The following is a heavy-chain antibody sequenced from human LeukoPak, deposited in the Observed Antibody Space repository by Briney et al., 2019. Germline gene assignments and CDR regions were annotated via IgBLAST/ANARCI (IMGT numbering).Heavy chain of an antibody. CDR2: IYYSGNT. Sequence: PSQTLSLTCTVSGGSISSGDYYWSWIRQPPGKGLEWIGYIYYSGNTYYNPSLKSRLTISVDTSKNQFSLKLNSVTAADTAVYYCARGPGSDSSGRRFDPWGQGTLVTASS. CDR1: GGSISSGDYY. CDR3: ARGPGSDSSGRRFDP. D-gene: IGHD3-22*01. J-gene: IGHJ5*02. V-gene: IGHV4-30-4*08.